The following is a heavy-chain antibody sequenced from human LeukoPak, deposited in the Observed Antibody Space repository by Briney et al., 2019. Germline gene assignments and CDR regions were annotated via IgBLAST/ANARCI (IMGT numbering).Heavy chain of an antibody. D-gene: IGHD6-13*01. V-gene: IGHV1-3*01. Sequence: ASVKVSCKASGYTFTSYAMHWVRQAPGQRLEWMGWINAGNGNTKYSQKFQGRVTITRDTSASTAYMELSSLRSEDTAVYYCARVAYSSSWYLPNYFDYWGQGTLVTVSS. CDR1: GYTFTSYA. J-gene: IGHJ4*02. CDR3: ARVAYSSSWYLPNYFDY. CDR2: INAGNGNT.